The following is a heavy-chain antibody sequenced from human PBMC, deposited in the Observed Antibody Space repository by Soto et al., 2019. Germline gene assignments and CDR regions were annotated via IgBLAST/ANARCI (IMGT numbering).Heavy chain of an antibody. V-gene: IGHV3-33*01. CDR2: IWYDGSNK. CDR1: GFTFSSYG. D-gene: IGHD3-22*01. Sequence: GGSLRLSCAASGFTFSSYGMHWVRQAPGKGLEWVAVIWYDGSNKYYADSVKGRFTISRDNSKNTLYLQMNSLRAEDTAVYYCASQNYYDSSGYYHYYYYYGMDVWGQGTTVTVSS. J-gene: IGHJ6*02. CDR3: ASQNYYDSSGYYHYYYYYGMDV.